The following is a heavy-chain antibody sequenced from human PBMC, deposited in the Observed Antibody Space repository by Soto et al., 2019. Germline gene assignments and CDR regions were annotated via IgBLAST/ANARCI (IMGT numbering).Heavy chain of an antibody. D-gene: IGHD5-18*01. Sequence: EVQLVESGGGLVPPGGSLRLSCAASGFSFSSYWIHWVRQAPGKGLVWVSRIKTDGSTTDYADSVKGRFTISRDNAKNTLYLQMNSLRAEDTAVYYCAKREGNTYGLFHWGQGTLVTVSS. J-gene: IGHJ4*02. CDR1: GFSFSSYW. CDR2: IKTDGSTT. CDR3: AKREGNTYGLFH. V-gene: IGHV3-74*01.